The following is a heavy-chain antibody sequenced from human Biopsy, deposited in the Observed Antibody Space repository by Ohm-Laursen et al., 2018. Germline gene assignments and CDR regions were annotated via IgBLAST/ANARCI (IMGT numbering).Heavy chain of an antibody. CDR1: AYSFGDHR. CDR2: IDPKSGGT. J-gene: IGHJ5*01. D-gene: IGHD3-3*01. CDR3: ARELGDFWGGRQFDF. Sequence: ASVKVSCKASAYSFGDHRIHWVRQAPGQGLEWMEWIDPKSGGTNYAQKFQGRVTMTRDTSISTTYMELRRLTSDDTAVFYCARELGDFWGGRQFDFWGQGTLVTVSS. V-gene: IGHV1-2*02.